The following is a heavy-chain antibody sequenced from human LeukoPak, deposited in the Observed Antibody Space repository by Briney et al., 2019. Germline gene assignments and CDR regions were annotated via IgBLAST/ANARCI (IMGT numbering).Heavy chain of an antibody. CDR2: ISSSSSTI. CDR1: GFTFSSYS. CDR3: ATVLLSDY. Sequence: LPGGSLRLSCAASGFTFSSYSMNWVRQAPGKGLEWVSYISSSSSTIYYADSVKGRITISRDNAKNSLYLQMNSLRAEDTAVYYCATVLLSDYWGQGTLVTVSS. J-gene: IGHJ4*02. V-gene: IGHV3-48*01. D-gene: IGHD3-10*01.